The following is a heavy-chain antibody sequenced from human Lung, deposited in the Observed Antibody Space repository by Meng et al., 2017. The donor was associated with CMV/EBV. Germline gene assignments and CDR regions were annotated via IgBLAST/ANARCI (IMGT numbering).Heavy chain of an antibody. Sequence: GESLKISCAASGFTFSTYWMGWVRQAPGKGLDWVANIKQDGGEKYYVDSVEGRFTISRDNAKNSLYLQMNSLRVEDTAVYYCATIRWYGISWYLDYWGQGSLVTVSS. CDR1: GFTFSTYW. J-gene: IGHJ4*02. D-gene: IGHD6-13*01. CDR2: IKQDGGEK. CDR3: ATIRWYGISWYLDY. V-gene: IGHV3-7*01.